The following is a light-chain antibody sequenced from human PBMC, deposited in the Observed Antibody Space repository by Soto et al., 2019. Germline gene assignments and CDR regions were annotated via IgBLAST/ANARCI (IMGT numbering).Light chain of an antibody. J-gene: IGKJ5*01. Sequence: EIVLTQSPGTLSLSPGERATLSCRASQSFSGTYLAWYQQKPGQAPRLLIYAASTRATGIPDRFSGSGSGTDFTLTISRLEPEDFAVYYGEQYGSSPRITFGQGTRLEMK. V-gene: IGKV3-20*01. CDR3: EQYGSSPRIT. CDR1: QSFSGTY. CDR2: AAS.